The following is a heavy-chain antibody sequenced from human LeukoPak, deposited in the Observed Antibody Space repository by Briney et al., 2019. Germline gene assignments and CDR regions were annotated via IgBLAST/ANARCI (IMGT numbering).Heavy chain of an antibody. CDR2: ISAYNGNT. CDR3: ARDRGPLSGSYNWFDP. D-gene: IGHD1-26*01. J-gene: IGHJ5*02. Sequence: ASVKVSCKASGYTFTSYGISWVRQAPGQGLEWMGSISAYNGNTNYAQKLQGRVTMTTDTSTSTAYMELRSLRSDDTAVYYCARDRGPLSGSYNWFDPWGQGSLVTVSS. V-gene: IGHV1-18*01. CDR1: GYTFTSYG.